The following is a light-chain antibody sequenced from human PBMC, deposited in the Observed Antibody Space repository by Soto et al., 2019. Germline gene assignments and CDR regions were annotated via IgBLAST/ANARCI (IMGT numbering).Light chain of an antibody. CDR3: QQLSTYPST. Sequence: DILMTQSPSTLSASVGDRVTITCRASQTISDSLAWYQQKPGKAPDLLISDVSNLERGVASRFSGSGSGTEFTLTISSMQPDDFATYYCQQLSTYPSTFGGGTKVDIK. CDR2: DVS. J-gene: IGKJ4*01. CDR1: QTISDS. V-gene: IGKV1-5*01.